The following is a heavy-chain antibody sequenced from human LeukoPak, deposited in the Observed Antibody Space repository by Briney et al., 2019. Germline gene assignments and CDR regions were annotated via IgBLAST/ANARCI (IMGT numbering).Heavy chain of an antibody. CDR2: IYYSGST. V-gene: IGHV4-59*01. CDR3: ARVTGYRIEDYFDY. J-gene: IGHJ4*02. Sequence: KSSETLSLTCTVSGGSISSYYWSWMRQPPGKGLEWIGYIYYSGSTNHNPSLKSRVTISVETSKNEFSLKLRSVTAADTAVYYCARVTGYRIEDYFDYWGQGTLVTVSS. D-gene: IGHD6-13*01. CDR1: GGSISSYY.